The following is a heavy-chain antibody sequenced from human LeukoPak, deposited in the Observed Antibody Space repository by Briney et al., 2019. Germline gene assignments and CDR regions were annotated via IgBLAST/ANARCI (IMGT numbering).Heavy chain of an antibody. CDR1: GYTFTSYY. CDR2: INPSGGST. CDR3: ARDGEKRAYDY. V-gene: IGHV1-46*01. D-gene: IGHD3-10*01. Sequence: ASVKVSCKASGYTFTSYYMHWERQAPGQGLEWMGIINPSGGSTSYAQKFQGRVTMTRDTSTSTVYMELSSLRSEDTAVYYCARDGEKRAYDYWGQGTLVTVSS. J-gene: IGHJ4*02.